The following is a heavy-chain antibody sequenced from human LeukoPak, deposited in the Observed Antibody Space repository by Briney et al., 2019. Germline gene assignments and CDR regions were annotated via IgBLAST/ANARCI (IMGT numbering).Heavy chain of an antibody. V-gene: IGHV4-59*11. D-gene: IGHD7-27*01. CDR1: GASISSHY. J-gene: IGHJ5*02. CDR3: AKLEVGRFDP. Sequence: SETLSHTCTVSGASISSHYWCWIRQPPGTGLEWIGDIYYRGSTTYNPSLKSRVSISLDTSRNQFSLNLSSVTAADTAVYYCAKLEVGRFDPWGQGTLVTVSS. CDR2: IYYRGST.